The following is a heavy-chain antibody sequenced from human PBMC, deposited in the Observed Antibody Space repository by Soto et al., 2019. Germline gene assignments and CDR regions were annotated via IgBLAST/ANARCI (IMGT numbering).Heavy chain of an antibody. V-gene: IGHV4-30-2*01. Sequence: PSETLSLTCAVSGGSISDYNYSWSWIRQPPGKGLEWIGYVYHGGSTYCNPSLGSRVTLSVDRSKNQFSLILNSVTAADTAVYYCVRGVHGTVSVDFWGRGAMATVSS. CDR3: VRGVHGTVSVDF. J-gene: IGHJ4*02. CDR1: GGSISDYNYS. D-gene: IGHD1-1*01. CDR2: VYHGGST.